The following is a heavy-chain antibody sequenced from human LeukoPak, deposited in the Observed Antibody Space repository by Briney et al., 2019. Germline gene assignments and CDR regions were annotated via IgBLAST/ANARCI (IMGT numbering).Heavy chain of an antibody. CDR3: ARADSVTIAVAGLSCFDY. J-gene: IGHJ4*02. CDR1: GYTFTSNG. CDR2: ISAYNGNT. V-gene: IGHV1-18*01. Sequence: AASVKVSCKASGYTFTSNGISWVRQAPGQGLEWMGWISAYNGNTKYAQSLQGRVTMTTDTSTSTVYMELSSLRSDDTAVYYCARADSVTIAVAGLSCFDYWGQGTLVTVSS. D-gene: IGHD6-19*01.